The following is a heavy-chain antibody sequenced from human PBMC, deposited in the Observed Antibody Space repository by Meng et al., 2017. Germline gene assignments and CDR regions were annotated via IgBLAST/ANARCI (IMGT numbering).Heavy chain of an antibody. V-gene: IGHV3-13*01. D-gene: IGHD1-7*01. CDR3: VRKIGGTTNFDL. Sequence: VQWVESGGGLVKPGGSLRLSCAASGFTFSTYGMHWVRQVTGKGLEWVSAISIGGDTFYAGSVEGRFTISRENAKNSVYLQMNSLRDGDTAVYYCVRKIGGTTNFDLWGRGTLVTVSS. J-gene: IGHJ2*01. CDR1: GFTFSTYG. CDR2: ISIGGDT.